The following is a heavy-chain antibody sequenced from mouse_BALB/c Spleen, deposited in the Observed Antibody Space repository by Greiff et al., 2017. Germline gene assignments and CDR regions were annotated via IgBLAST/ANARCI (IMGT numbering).Heavy chain of an antibody. Sequence: EVQLQQFGAELVKPGASVKISCKASGYSFTGYTMNWVKQSHGKNLEWIGLINPYNGGTSYNQKFKGKATLTVDKSSSTAYMELLSLTSEDSAVYYCARRGYGSSYAYFDYWGQGTTLTVSS. V-gene: IGHV1-18*01. D-gene: IGHD1-1*01. J-gene: IGHJ2*01. CDR3: ARRGYGSSYAYFDY. CDR2: INPYNGGT. CDR1: GYSFTGYT.